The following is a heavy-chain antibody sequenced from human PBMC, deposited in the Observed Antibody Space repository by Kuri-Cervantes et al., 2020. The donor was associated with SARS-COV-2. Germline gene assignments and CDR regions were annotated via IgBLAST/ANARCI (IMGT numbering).Heavy chain of an antibody. CDR2: IIPIFGTA. Sequence: SVKVSCKASGYTFTSYDINWVRQAPGQGLEWMGGIIPIFGTANYAQKFQGRVTITADESTSTAYMELSSLRSEDTAVYYCARDRLGALGSGSLSYDYWGQGTLVTVSS. D-gene: IGHD3-10*01. V-gene: IGHV1-69*13. CDR3: ARDRLGALGSGSLSYDY. J-gene: IGHJ4*02. CDR1: GYTFTSYD.